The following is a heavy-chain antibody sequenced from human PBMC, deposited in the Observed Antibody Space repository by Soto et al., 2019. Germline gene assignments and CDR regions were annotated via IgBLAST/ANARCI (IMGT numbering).Heavy chain of an antibody. CDR1: GGSISSSSYY. J-gene: IGHJ4*02. D-gene: IGHD6-19*01. Sequence: PSETLSLTCTVSGGSISSSSYYWGWIRQPPGKGLEWIGSIYYSGSTYYNPSLKSRVTISVGTSKNQFSLKLSSVTAADTAVYYCARGYSSGWYSPNFDYWGQGTLVTVSS. CDR3: ARGYSSGWYSPNFDY. V-gene: IGHV4-39*01. CDR2: IYYSGST.